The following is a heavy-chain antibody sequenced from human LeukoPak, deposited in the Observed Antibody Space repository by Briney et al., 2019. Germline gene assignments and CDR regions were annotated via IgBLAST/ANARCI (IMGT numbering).Heavy chain of an antibody. CDR1: GGSISGYY. J-gene: IGHJ4*02. V-gene: IGHV4-34*01. Sequence: SETLSLTCTVSGGSISGYYWSWIRQPPGKGLEWIGEINHSGSTNYNPSLKSRVTISVDTSKNQFSLKLSSVTAADTAVYYCAQTTYFLSLYYFDYWGQGTLVTVSS. CDR3: AQTTYFLSLYYFDY. D-gene: IGHD2/OR15-2a*01. CDR2: INHSGST.